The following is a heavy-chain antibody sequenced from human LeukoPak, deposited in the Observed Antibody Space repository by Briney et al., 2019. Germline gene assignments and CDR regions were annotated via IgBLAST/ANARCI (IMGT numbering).Heavy chain of an antibody. CDR3: ARDREPYYYGSGSLSLGMDV. D-gene: IGHD3-10*01. CDR2: ISAYNGNT. J-gene: IGHJ6*04. V-gene: IGHV1-18*04. CDR1: GYTFTSYG. Sequence: GASVKVSCKASGYTFTSYGISWVRQAPGQGLEWTGWISAYNGNTNYAQKLQGRVTMTTDTSTSTAYMELRSLRSDDTAVYYCARDREPYYYGSGSLSLGMDVWGKGTTVTVSS.